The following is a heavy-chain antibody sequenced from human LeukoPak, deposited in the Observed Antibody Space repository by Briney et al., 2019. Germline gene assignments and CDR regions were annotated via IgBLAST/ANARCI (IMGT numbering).Heavy chain of an antibody. CDR2: IKQDGSEK. V-gene: IGHV3-7*01. D-gene: IGHD3-22*01. J-gene: IGHJ4*02. Sequence: PGGSLGLSCAASGFTFSSYWMSWVRQAPGKGLEWVANIKQDGSEKYYVDSVKGRFTISRDNAKNSLYLQMNSLRAEDTAVYYCARDRPYYDSSGAPFDYRGQGTLVTVSS. CDR1: GFTFSSYW. CDR3: ARDRPYYDSSGAPFDY.